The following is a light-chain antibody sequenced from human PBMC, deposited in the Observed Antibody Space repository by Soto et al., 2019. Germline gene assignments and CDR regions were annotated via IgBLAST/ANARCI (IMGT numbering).Light chain of an antibody. V-gene: IGLV2-14*03. Sequence: QLVLTQPASVPASPGQSITISCTGTSSDIGAYNSVSWYQQHPGEAPQLIIYDVSYRPSGISSRFSGSKSGNTASLTVSGLQADDDADYYCASYTTGRIRVFGGGTKLTVL. CDR3: ASYTTGRIRV. J-gene: IGLJ2*01. CDR2: DVS. CDR1: SSDIGAYNS.